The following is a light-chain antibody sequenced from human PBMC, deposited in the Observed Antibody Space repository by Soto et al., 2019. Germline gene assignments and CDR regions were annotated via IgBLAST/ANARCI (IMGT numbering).Light chain of an antibody. J-gene: IGKJ5*01. CDR2: AAS. CDR1: QSVSSYY. CDR3: QQYYDWPIT. Sequence: EIVLTQSPGTLSLYQGERATLSCRASQSVSSYYLAWYQQKPGQAPRLLIYAASSRATGIPDRFSGGGSGTDFTLTISRLEPEDFAVYYCQQYYDWPITFGQGTRLEI. V-gene: IGKV3-20*01.